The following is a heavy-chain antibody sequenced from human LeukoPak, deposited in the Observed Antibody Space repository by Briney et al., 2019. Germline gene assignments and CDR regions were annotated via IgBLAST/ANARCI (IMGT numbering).Heavy chain of an antibody. Sequence: SETLSLTCTVSRGSISSYYWCWVRQRPGGGREWIAYIYYSGSTNYNPSRKSRVTISVDTAKTQFSLKLSSVTAADTAVYYCARGGAARLHFQNWGQGTLVTVSS. J-gene: IGHJ1*01. CDR2: IYYSGST. V-gene: IGHV4-59*01. D-gene: IGHD6-6*01. CDR3: ARGGAARLHFQN. CDR1: RGSISSYY.